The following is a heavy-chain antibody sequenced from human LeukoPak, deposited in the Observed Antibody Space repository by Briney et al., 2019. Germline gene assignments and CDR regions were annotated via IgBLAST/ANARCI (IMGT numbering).Heavy chain of an antibody. CDR2: MNPDTGNT. D-gene: IGHD5-12*01. J-gene: IGHJ6*03. V-gene: IGHV1-8*01. CDR3: ARGRGGYADYYYYMDV. CDR1: GYTFTSYE. Sequence: ASVKVPCKASGYTFTSYEINWVRQATGQGLEWMGWMNPDTGNTGYAQKFQGRVTMTRNTSISTAYMELSSLRSEDTAVYYCARGRGGYADYYYYMDVWGKGTTVTVSS.